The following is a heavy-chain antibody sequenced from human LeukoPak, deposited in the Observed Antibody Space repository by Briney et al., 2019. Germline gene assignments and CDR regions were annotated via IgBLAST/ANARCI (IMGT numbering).Heavy chain of an antibody. Sequence: PSETLSLTCTVSGYSISSGYYRGWIRQPPGKGLEWIGSIYHSGSTYYNPSLKSRVTISVDTSKNQFSLKLSSVTAADTAVYYCARLSIVVDTPFDYWGQGTLVTVSS. CDR2: IYHSGST. V-gene: IGHV4-38-2*02. J-gene: IGHJ4*02. CDR3: ARLSIVVDTPFDY. D-gene: IGHD3-22*01. CDR1: GYSISSGYY.